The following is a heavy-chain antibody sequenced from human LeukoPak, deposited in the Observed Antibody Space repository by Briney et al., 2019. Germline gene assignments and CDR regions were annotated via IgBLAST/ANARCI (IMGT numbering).Heavy chain of an antibody. Sequence: GGSLRLSCAASGFTFSSYSMNWVRQAPGKGLEWVSSISGSSSYIYYADSVKGRFTISRDNAKNSLHLQTSSLRAEDTAVYYCARDSANVVGAKSIFDYWGQGALVTVSS. V-gene: IGHV3-21*01. CDR1: GFTFSSYS. J-gene: IGHJ4*02. D-gene: IGHD1-26*01. CDR3: ARDSANVVGAKSIFDY. CDR2: ISGSSSYI.